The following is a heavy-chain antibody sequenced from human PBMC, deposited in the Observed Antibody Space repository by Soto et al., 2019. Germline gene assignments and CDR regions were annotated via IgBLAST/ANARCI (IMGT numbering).Heavy chain of an antibody. CDR3: AKDVYFDSYYFDQ. CDR2: ISHDGRQK. D-gene: IGHD3-9*01. CDR1: RFTVSSHA. J-gene: IGHJ4*02. V-gene: IGHV3-30*04. Sequence: PGGSLRLSCAASRFTVSSHAIHWVRQAPGKGLEWVAVISHDGRQKHYVDSVKGRFTLSRDESDNTVYLQMNSLRPEDTAVYYCAKDVYFDSYYFDQWGQGTLVTVSP.